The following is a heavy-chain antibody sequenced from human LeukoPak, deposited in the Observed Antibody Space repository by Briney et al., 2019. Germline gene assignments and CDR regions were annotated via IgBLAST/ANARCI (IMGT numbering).Heavy chain of an antibody. Sequence: PGRSLRLSCAASGFTFSSYGMHWVRQAPGKGLEWVAVISYDGGNKYYADSVKGRFTISRDNSKNTLYLQMNSLRAEDTAVYYCAKTRGYSYGYLDYWGQGTLVTVSS. J-gene: IGHJ4*02. V-gene: IGHV3-30*18. CDR1: GFTFSSYG. CDR3: AKTRGYSYGYLDY. CDR2: ISYDGGNK. D-gene: IGHD5-18*01.